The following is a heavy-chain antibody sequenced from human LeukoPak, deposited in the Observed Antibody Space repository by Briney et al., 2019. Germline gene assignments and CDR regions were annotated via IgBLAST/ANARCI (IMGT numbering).Heavy chain of an antibody. J-gene: IGHJ6*02. D-gene: IGHD2-2*01. V-gene: IGHV4-59*08. CDR2: IYYSGST. Sequence: SETLSLTCTVSGGSISSYYWSWIRQPPGKGLEWIGYIYYSGSTNYNPSLKSRVTISVDTSKNQFSLKLTSVTAADTAVYYCARGTCISSSCYAGDYGMDVWGQGTPVTVSS. CDR1: GGSISSYY. CDR3: ARGTCISSSCYAGDYGMDV.